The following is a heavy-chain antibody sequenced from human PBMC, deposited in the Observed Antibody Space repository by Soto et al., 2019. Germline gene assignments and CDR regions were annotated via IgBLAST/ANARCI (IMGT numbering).Heavy chain of an antibody. D-gene: IGHD5-12*01. J-gene: IGHJ6*02. CDR3: ARVADSGYDSYYYYYGMDV. CDR1: GFTFSSYS. V-gene: IGHV3-48*02. CDR2: ISSSSSTI. Sequence: PGGSLRLSCAASGFTFSSYSMNWVRQAPGKGLEWVSYISSSSSTIYYADSVKGRFTISRDNAKNSLYLQMNSLRDEDTAVYYCARVADSGYDSYYYYYGMDVWGQGTTVTVSS.